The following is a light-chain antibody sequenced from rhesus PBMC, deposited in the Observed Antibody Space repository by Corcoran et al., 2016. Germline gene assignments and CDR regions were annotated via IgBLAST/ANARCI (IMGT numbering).Light chain of an antibody. CDR1: QGISSY. CDR3: QRHKGYPLA. V-gene: IGKV1-25*01. J-gene: IGKJ3*01. CDR2: SAS. Sequence: DIQMTQSPSSLSASVGDRVTITCLASQGISSYLAWYQQKPGKAPKLLIYSASNLQSGVPSRLRGSGSGTEFTLTISSMQPEDFATYCCQRHKGYPLAFGPGTKLDI.